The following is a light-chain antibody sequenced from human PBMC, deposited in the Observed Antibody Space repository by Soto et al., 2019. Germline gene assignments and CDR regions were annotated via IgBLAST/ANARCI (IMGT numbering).Light chain of an antibody. V-gene: IGLV2-14*03. Sequence: QSVLTQPASVSASPGQSITISCTGTSSDVGGHNYDSWYQQHPAKAPKLIIYDVSNRPSGVSGRFSGSKSANTASLTISGLQAEDEGDYYCSSYRSSGIYVFGTGTKVTVL. CDR2: DVS. CDR1: SSDVGGHNY. J-gene: IGLJ1*01. CDR3: SSYRSSGIYV.